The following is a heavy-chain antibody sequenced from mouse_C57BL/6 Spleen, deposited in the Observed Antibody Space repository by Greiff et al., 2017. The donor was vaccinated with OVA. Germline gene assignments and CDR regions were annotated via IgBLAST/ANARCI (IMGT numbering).Heavy chain of an antibody. J-gene: IGHJ4*01. CDR3: AREGARLAMDY. CDR2: ISGGGGNT. D-gene: IGHD6-5*01. V-gene: IGHV5-9*01. Sequence: EVQVVESGGGLVKPGGSLKLSCAASGFTFSSYTMSWVRQTPEKRLEWVATISGGGGNTYYPDSVKGRFTISRDNAKNTLYLQMSSLRSEDTALYYCAREGARLAMDYWGQGTSVTVSS. CDR1: GFTFSSYT.